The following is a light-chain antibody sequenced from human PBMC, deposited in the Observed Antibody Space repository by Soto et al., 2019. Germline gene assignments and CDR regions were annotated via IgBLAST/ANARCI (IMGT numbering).Light chain of an antibody. CDR2: GAS. V-gene: IGKV3-11*01. CDR1: QSVSSH. CDR3: QQRTNWMYT. Sequence: EIVLTQSPGTLSLSPGERATLSCRASQSVSSHLAWYQQKPGQAPRLLIYGASNRATGIPARFSGSGSGTAFTLTISSLEPEDFEVYHCQQRTNWMYTFGQGTKLEIK. J-gene: IGKJ2*01.